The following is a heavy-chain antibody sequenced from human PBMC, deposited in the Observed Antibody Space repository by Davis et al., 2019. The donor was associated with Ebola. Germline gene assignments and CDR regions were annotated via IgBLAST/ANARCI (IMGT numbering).Heavy chain of an antibody. V-gene: IGHV4-39*02. CDR2: IYYSGST. CDR1: GGSISSSSYY. D-gene: IGHD4-23*01. Sequence: PSETLSLTCTVSGGSISSSSYYWGWIRQPPGKGLEWIGSIYYSGSTYYNPSLKSRVTISVDTSKNQFSLKLSSVTAADTAVYYCAREFGVGGNAGWFDYWGQGTLVTVSS. CDR3: AREFGVGGNAGWFDY. J-gene: IGHJ4*02.